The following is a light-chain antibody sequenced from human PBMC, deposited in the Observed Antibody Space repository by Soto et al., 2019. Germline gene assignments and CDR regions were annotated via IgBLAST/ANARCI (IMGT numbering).Light chain of an antibody. J-gene: IGKJ1*01. Sequence: EIVMTQSPATLSVSPGERATLSCRASQGIGSTLAWYQQKPGQTPRLLIYGASTRATGVPARFSGSGSGTEFTLTINSLQSEDSAVYYCQHFGSSRGTFGQGTKVEIK. CDR1: QGIGST. V-gene: IGKV3-15*01. CDR3: QHFGSSRGT. CDR2: GAS.